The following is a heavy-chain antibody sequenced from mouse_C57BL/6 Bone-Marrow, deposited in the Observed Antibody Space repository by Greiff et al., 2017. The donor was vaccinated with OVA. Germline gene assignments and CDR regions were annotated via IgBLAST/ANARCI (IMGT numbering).Heavy chain of an antibody. Sequence: EVNVVESGGGLVQPGGSLSLSCAASGFTFTDYYMSWVRQPPGKALEWLGFIRNKANGYTTEYSASVKGRFTISRDNSQSILYLQMNALRAEDSATYYCARYYYGSGNFDYWGQGTTLTVSS. CDR3: ARYYYGSGNFDY. V-gene: IGHV7-3*01. D-gene: IGHD1-1*01. CDR1: GFTFTDYY. CDR2: IRNKANGYTT. J-gene: IGHJ2*01.